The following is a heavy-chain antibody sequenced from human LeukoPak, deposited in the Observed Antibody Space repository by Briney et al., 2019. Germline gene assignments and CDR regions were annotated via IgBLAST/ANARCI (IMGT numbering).Heavy chain of an antibody. Sequence: GGSLRLSCAASGFTFSSYGMHWVRQAPGKGLEWVAVISYDGSNKYYADSVKGRFTISRDNSKNTLYLQMNSLRAEDTAVYYCARDGGYGDYAFRSYFDYWGQGTLVTVSS. D-gene: IGHD4-17*01. CDR1: GFTFSSYG. V-gene: IGHV3-30*03. J-gene: IGHJ4*02. CDR2: ISYDGSNK. CDR3: ARDGGYGDYAFRSYFDY.